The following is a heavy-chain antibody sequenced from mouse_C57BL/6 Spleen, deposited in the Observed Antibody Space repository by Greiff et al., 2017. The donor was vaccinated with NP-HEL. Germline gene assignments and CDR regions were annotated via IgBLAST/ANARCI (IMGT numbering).Heavy chain of an antibody. V-gene: IGHV2-5*01. CDR1: GFSLTSYG. Sequence: QVHVKQSGPGLVQPSQSLSITCTVSGFSLTSYGVHWVRQSPGKGLEWLGVIWRGGSTDYNAAFMSRLSITKDNSKSQVFFKMNSLQADDTAIYYCAKNEGGDYDEDGYAMDYWGQGTSVTVSS. CDR3: AKNEGGDYDEDGYAMDY. CDR2: IWRGGST. J-gene: IGHJ4*01. D-gene: IGHD2-4*01.